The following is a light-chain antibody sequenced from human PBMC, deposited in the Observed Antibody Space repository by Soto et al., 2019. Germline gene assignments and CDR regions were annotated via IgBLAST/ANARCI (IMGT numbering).Light chain of an antibody. J-gene: IGLJ1*01. V-gene: IGLV2-11*01. CDR3: CSYAGSYTFYG. Sequence: QSALTQPRSVSGSPGQSVTISCTGTSSDVGGYNYVSWYQQYPGTAPKLMIYDVSMRPSGVPDRFSGSKSGNTASLTISGLQAEDEAGYYCCSYAGSYTFYGFGTGTKVTVL. CDR2: DVS. CDR1: SSDVGGYNY.